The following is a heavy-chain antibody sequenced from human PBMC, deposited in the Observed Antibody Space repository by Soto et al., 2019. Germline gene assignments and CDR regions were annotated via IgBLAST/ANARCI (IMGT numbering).Heavy chain of an antibody. V-gene: IGHV4-34*01. CDR1: GGSFSGYY. D-gene: IGHD6-13*01. CDR3: ARGRSLAAAGTRAILV. J-gene: IGHJ4*02. Sequence: TLSLTCAVYGGSFSGYYWSWIRQPPGKGLEWIGEINHSGSTNYNPSLKSRVTISVDTSKNQFSLKLSSVTAADTAVYYCARGRSLAAAGTRAILVWGQGNLVTVSS. CDR2: INHSGST.